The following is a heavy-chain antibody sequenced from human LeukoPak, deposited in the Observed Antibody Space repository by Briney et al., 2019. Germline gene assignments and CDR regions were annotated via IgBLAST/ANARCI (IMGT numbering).Heavy chain of an antibody. J-gene: IGHJ4*02. D-gene: IGHD3-22*01. V-gene: IGHV3-23*01. CDR3: VKYYDSSGSYYFDY. CDR1: GFTFSSYA. Sequence: GGSLRLSCAASGFTFSSYAMSWVRQAPGKGLEWVSTISGSGASTYYADSVEGRFTISRDNSKNTLYLQMNSLRAEDTAVYYCVKYYDSSGSYYFDYWGQGTLVTVSS. CDR2: ISGSGAST.